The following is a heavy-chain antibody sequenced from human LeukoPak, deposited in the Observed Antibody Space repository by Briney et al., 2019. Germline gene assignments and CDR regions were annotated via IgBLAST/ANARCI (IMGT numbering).Heavy chain of an antibody. J-gene: IGHJ2*01. D-gene: IGHD3-3*01. CDR1: GFTFSTYS. CDR3: ARAEWSNWYFDL. Sequence: GGPLRLSCAASGFTFSTYSMNWARQAPGKGLEWVANIKQDGSEKYYVDSVKGRFTLSRDSAKNSLYLQMNSLRAEDTAVYYCARAEWSNWYFDLWGRGTQVTVSS. V-gene: IGHV3-7*03. CDR2: IKQDGSEK.